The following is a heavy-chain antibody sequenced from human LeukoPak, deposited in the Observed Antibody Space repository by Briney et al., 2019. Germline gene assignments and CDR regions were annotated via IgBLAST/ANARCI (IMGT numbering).Heavy chain of an antibody. CDR1: GYTLTELS. J-gene: IGHJ4*02. CDR2: FDPEDGET. CDR3: ATGAPHYYDSSGYYPFDY. D-gene: IGHD3-22*01. Sequence: ASVKVSCKVSGYTLTELSMHWVRQAPGKGLEWMGGFDPEDGETIYAQKFQGRVTMTEDTSTDTAYMELSSLRSEDTAVHYCATGAPHYYDSSGYYPFDYWGQGTLVTVSS. V-gene: IGHV1-24*01.